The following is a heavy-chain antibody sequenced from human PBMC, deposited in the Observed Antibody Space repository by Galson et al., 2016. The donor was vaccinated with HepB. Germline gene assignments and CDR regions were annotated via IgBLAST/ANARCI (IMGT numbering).Heavy chain of an antibody. V-gene: IGHV3-9*01. CDR1: GFTFDDYA. J-gene: IGHJ6*02. CDR2: ISWNSHNI. Sequence: SLRLSCAASGFTFDDYAMHWVRQAPGKGLEWVSGISWNSHNIGYADSMKGRFIISRDNANHSLYLQITSLRAEDTALYYCARVKAVAEYYYAMDVWGQGTTVTVSS. D-gene: IGHD6-19*01. CDR3: ARVKAVAEYYYAMDV.